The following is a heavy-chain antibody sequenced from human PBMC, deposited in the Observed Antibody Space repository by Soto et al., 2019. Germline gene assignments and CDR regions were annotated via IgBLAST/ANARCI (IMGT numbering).Heavy chain of an antibody. CDR3: AKLTYGDPVDY. CDR1: GFTLSKYA. V-gene: IGHV3-23*01. J-gene: IGHJ4*02. Sequence: EVQLLESGGGLVQPGGSLRLSCAASGFTLSKYAMNWVRQAPGKGLEWVSTVSSSGGSTSYADSVKGRFTISRDNSENTLYLQMNSLRAEDTAVYYCAKLTYGDPVDYWGQGTLVTVSS. D-gene: IGHD4-17*01. CDR2: VSSSGGST.